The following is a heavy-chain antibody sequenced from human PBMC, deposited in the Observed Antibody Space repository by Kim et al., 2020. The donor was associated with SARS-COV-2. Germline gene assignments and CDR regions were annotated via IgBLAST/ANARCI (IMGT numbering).Heavy chain of an antibody. Sequence: GGSLRLSCAASGFTFSNAWMSWVRQAPGKGLEWVGRIKSKTDGGTTDYAAPVKGRFTISRDDSKNTLYLQMNSLKTEDTAVYYCTTLLRYFDWLAVKYYYYGMGVWGQGTTVTFSS. D-gene: IGHD3-9*01. CDR2: IKSKTDGGTT. CDR3: TTLLRYFDWLAVKYYYYGMGV. CDR1: GFTFSNAW. V-gene: IGHV3-15*01. J-gene: IGHJ6*02.